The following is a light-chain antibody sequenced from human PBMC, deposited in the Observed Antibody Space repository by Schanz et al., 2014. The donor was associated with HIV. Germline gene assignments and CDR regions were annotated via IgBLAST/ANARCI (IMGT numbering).Light chain of an antibody. CDR3: QQYGSSPFT. Sequence: EIVLTQSPGTLSLSPGERATLSCRASQSISNTYLAWYQQKPGQAPRLLLYGASRRATGIPDRFSGSGSGTDFTLTISRLEPEDFAVYYCQQYGSSPFTFGPGTKVDIK. CDR1: QSISNTY. J-gene: IGKJ3*01. V-gene: IGKV3-20*01. CDR2: GAS.